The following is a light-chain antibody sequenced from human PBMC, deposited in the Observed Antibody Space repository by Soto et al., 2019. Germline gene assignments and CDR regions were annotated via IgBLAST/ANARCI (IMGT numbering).Light chain of an antibody. V-gene: IGKV4-1*01. CDR3: HQYYSNPQT. CDR1: RRVVYSSNNKNY. Sequence: MNHCPDSLSWSLGETASINFNSTRRVVYSSNNKNYLAWYQQKPGQPPKLLIYWASTRESGVPDRFSGSGSGTDFSLTISSMQAEDVAVYFCHQYYSNPQTFGQGTKVDIK. CDR2: WAS. J-gene: IGKJ2*01.